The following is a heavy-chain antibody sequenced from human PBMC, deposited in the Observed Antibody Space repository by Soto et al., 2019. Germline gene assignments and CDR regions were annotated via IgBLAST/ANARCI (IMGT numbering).Heavy chain of an antibody. Sequence: EVQLVESGGGLVQPGGSLRLSCAASGFTVISNYMHWVRQAPGKGLEWVSILYSGGNTYYGDSVKGRFTVSRDNSENTLYLQMNSLRAEDTAVYYCARAVTPRRDGMAVWGQGPTVTVSS. D-gene: IGHD4-17*01. CDR3: ARAVTPRRDGMAV. CDR2: LYSGGNT. J-gene: IGHJ6*02. CDR1: GFTVISNY. V-gene: IGHV3-66*01.